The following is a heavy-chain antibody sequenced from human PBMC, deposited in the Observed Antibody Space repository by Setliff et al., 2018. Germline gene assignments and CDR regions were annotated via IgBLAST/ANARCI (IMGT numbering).Heavy chain of an antibody. D-gene: IGHD3-10*01. CDR1: GGSISRYH. Sequence: SETLSLTCTVSGGSISRYHWSWIRQPPGKGLEWIGYIQTSGTTNYNPSLKSRVTISVDTSKNQFSLNLRSVTAADTAVYFCARQPSSGAYYNPRPYYFDYWGQGTLVTVSS. CDR3: ARQPSSGAYYNPRPYYFDY. V-gene: IGHV4-59*13. CDR2: IQTSGTT. J-gene: IGHJ4*02.